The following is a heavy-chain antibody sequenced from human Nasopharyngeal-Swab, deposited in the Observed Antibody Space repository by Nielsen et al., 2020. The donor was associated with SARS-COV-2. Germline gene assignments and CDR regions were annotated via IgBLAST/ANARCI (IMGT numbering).Heavy chain of an antibody. J-gene: IGHJ5*02. Sequence: ASVKVSCKVSGYTLTELSMHWVRQAPGKGLEWMGGFDPEDGETIYAQKFQGRVTMTEDTSTDTAYVELSSLRSEDTAVYYCATGFAFRPNWFDPWGQGTLVTVSS. CDR2: FDPEDGET. D-gene: IGHD2-21*01. CDR1: GYTLTELS. V-gene: IGHV1-24*01. CDR3: ATGFAFRPNWFDP.